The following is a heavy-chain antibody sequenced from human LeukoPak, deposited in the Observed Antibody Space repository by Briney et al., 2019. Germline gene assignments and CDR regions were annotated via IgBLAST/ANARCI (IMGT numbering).Heavy chain of an antibody. J-gene: IGHJ3*02. D-gene: IGHD2-2*01. V-gene: IGHV1-2*06. CDR1: GYTFTGYY. CDR2: ISPKNGST. Sequence: GASVKVSCKASGYTFTGYYMHWMRQAPGQGLDWMGRISPKNGSTISAQTFQVRVTMTRDTSISTAYMELSRLRSDDTAVYYCARADCSSISCLNAFDIWGQGTMVTVSS. CDR3: ARADCSSISCLNAFDI.